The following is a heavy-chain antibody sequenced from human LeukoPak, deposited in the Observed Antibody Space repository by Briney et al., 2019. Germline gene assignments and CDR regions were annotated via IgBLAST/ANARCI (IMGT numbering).Heavy chain of an antibody. CDR3: GTVPRDWSGGYSYGFLDY. D-gene: IGHD5-18*01. CDR1: GYTLTELS. CDR2: FDPEDGET. V-gene: IGHV1-24*01. Sequence: GASVTDSCKVSGYTLTELSMHWVRQAPGKGLEWMGGFDPEDGETIYARKFQGIVTMTEDTSTDTAYMLQSSVRSEDTAVYNCGTVPRDWSGGYSYGFLDYWGQRTLVTVFS. J-gene: IGHJ4*02.